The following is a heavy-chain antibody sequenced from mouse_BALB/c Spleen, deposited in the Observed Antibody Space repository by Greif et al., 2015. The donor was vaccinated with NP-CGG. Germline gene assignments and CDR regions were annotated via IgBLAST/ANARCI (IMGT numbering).Heavy chain of an antibody. V-gene: IGHV1-77*01. J-gene: IGHJ3*01. CDR1: GYTFTDYV. CDR3: ARSWDGTWFAY. CDR2: IYPGSGST. Sequence: VQLVESGPELVKPGASVKMSCKASGYTFTDYVISWVKQRTGQGLEWIGEIYPGSGSTYYNEKFKGKATLTADKSSNTAYIQLSSLTSEDSAVYFCARSWDGTWFAYWGQGTLVTVSA. D-gene: IGHD4-1*01.